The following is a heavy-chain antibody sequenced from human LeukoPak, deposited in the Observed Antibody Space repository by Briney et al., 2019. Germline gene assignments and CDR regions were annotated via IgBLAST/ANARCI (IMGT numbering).Heavy chain of an antibody. CDR3: ARGPGNRGYYGSGNWLYFDY. J-gene: IGHJ4*02. Sequence: SETLSLTCTVSGGSISSGRYWGGWIRQPGGKGVGWIGRIYTSGSNNYNPSLKSRVTLSVDTSKNQFSLKLSSVPAADTAVYYCARGPGNRGYYGSGNWLYFDYWGQGTLVTVSS. V-gene: IGHV4-61*02. D-gene: IGHD3-10*01. CDR2: IYTSGSN. CDR1: GGSISSGRYW.